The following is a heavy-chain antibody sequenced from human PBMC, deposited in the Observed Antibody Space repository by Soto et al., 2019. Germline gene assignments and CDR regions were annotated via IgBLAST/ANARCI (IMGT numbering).Heavy chain of an antibody. CDR2: IWYDGRNK. V-gene: IGHV3-30*02. D-gene: IGHD2-15*01. CDR1: GFTFSSYG. J-gene: IGHJ6*02. Sequence: GGSLRLSCAASGFTFSSYGMHWVRQAPGKGLEWVAVIWYDGRNKYYADSVKGRFTISRDNSKNTLYLHMNSLGAEDTAVYYCAKALGYCSGGSCYPPGYYYGMDVWGQGTTVTVSS. CDR3: AKALGYCSGGSCYPPGYYYGMDV.